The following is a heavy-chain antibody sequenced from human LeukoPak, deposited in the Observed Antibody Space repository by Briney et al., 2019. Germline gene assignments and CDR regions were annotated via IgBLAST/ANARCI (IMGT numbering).Heavy chain of an antibody. Sequence: PAETLSLTCTVSAGSISSGEYYWAWICQHPGKGLEWVAYTHHSGSTYYNPSLKSRVAISVDTSNNQFSLRLTSVTAADTAVYYCARDYQLLYFDSWGQGTLVTVSS. D-gene: IGHD2-2*01. CDR1: AGSISSGEYY. V-gene: IGHV4-31*03. CDR2: THHSGST. J-gene: IGHJ4*02. CDR3: ARDYQLLYFDS.